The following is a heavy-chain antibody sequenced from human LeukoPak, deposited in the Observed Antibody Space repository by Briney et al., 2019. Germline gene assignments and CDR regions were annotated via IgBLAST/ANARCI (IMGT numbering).Heavy chain of an antibody. V-gene: IGHV5-51*01. CDR1: GYSFTNYW. CDR2: IYAEDSET. Sequence: GESLKISCKASGYSFTNYWIALERQMPGKGLEGMGIIYAEDSETKYSPSFQGQVTISVDKSSSTAYLQWSSLRASDTAIYYCARHGKYSSGSHYFDYWGQGILVTVSS. CDR3: ARHGKYSSGSHYFDY. J-gene: IGHJ4*02. D-gene: IGHD6-19*01.